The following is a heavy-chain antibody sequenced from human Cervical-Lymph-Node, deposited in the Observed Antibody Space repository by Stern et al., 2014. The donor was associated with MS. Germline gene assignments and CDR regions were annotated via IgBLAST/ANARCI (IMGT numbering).Heavy chain of an antibody. CDR1: GGSFSSID. V-gene: IGHV7-4-1*02. CDR3: ARDFVDTAMITRSDYLDS. CDR2: INTNTGNS. D-gene: IGHD5-18*01. Sequence: QVQLVESGAEVKKPGSSMKVSCKASGGSFSSIDISWVRQAPGQGLEWMGWINTNTGNSTYAQGFTGRFVFSLDTSVSTAYLHISSLKAEDTAVYYCARDFVDTAMITRSDYLDSWGQGTLVTVSS. J-gene: IGHJ4*02.